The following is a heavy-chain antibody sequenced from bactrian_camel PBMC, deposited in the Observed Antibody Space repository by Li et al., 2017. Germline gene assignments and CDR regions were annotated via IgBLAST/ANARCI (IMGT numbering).Heavy chain of an antibody. CDR1: GYPYTSAC. J-gene: IGHJ6*01. Sequence: DVQLVESGGGSAQAGGSLRLSCVMPGYPYTSACLAWFRQVPGKEREGVAAIGSDGSTSYADSVKGRFTISLDNAKNTVYLQMNTLKPEDTAVYYCAAGEWALGYGNGPSRCSVDFGYWGQGTQVTVS. CDR2: IGSDGST. CDR3: AAGEWALGYGNGPSRCSVDFGY. D-gene: IGHD6*01. V-gene: IGHV3S67*01.